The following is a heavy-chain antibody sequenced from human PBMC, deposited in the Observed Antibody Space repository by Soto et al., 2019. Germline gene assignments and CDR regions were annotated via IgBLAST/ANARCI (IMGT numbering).Heavy chain of an antibody. V-gene: IGHV4-30-4*02. CDR1: GGSISSGDYY. J-gene: IGHJ3*02. CDR2: IYYSGST. CDR3: ARRTIFGVVIIRLGGSRGAFDI. D-gene: IGHD3-3*02. Sequence: PSETLCLTCTVSGGSISSGDYYCSWIRQPPGKGLEWIGYIYYSGSTYYNPSLKSRVTISVDTSKNQFSLKLSSVTAADPAVYYCARRTIFGVVIIRLGGSRGAFDICGQGTMVTVSS.